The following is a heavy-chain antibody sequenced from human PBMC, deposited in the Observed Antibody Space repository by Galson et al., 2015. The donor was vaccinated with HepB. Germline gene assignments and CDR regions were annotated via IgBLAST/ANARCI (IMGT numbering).Heavy chain of an antibody. J-gene: IGHJ4*02. V-gene: IGHV4-30-4*01. CDR2: IYHSGNT. CDR1: GDSISSGDYY. Sequence: TLSLTCSVSGDSISSGDYYWNWIRQPPGKGLEWIGNIYHSGNTHYTPSLKSRVSISLDTSKNQFSLQLTSVTAADTAVYYCVSNTYCDILTGYCLEPQDDHWGQGILVTVSS. CDR3: VSNTYCDILTGYCLEPQDDH. D-gene: IGHD3-9*01.